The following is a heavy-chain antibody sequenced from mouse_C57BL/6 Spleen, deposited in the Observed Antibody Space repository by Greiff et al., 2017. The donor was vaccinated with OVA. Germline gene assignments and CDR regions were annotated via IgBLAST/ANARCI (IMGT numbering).Heavy chain of an antibody. CDR1: GYAFSSYW. V-gene: IGHV1-80*01. J-gene: IGHJ4*01. D-gene: IGHD1-1*01. CDR2: IYPGDGDT. CDR3: ADGSRYGAMDY. Sequence: QVQLQQSGAELVKPGASVKISCKASGYAFSSYWMNWVKQRPGKGLEWIGQIYPGDGDTNYNGTFKGKATLTADKSSSTAYMQLSSRTSEDSAVYCCADGSRYGAMDYWGKGTSVTVSS.